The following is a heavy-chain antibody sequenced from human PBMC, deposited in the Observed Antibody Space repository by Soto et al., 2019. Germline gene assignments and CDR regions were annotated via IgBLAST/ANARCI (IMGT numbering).Heavy chain of an antibody. CDR3: ARVLSMSEGYYDFWSGYVWPGTFDY. CDR1: GFTFSSYS. CDR2: ISSSSSTI. D-gene: IGHD3-3*01. V-gene: IGHV3-48*01. J-gene: IGHJ4*02. Sequence: GGSLRLSCAASGFTFSSYSMNWVRQAPGKGLEWVSYISSSSSTIYYADSVKGRFTISRDNAKNSLYLQMNSLRAEDTAVYYCARVLSMSEGYYDFWSGYVWPGTFDYWGQGTLVTVSS.